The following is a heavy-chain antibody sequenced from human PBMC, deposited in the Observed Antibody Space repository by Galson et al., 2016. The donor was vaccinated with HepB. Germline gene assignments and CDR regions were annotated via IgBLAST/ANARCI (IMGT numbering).Heavy chain of an antibody. CDR3: ATYDTVTGQLDP. V-gene: IGHV3-53*01. CDR1: GFTVSSST. D-gene: IGHD6-19*01. Sequence: SLRLSCAASGFTVSSSTLSWVRQAPGKGLEWVSLILSNGGTYYTDSVKGRFSISRGTSKNTVYLQMNSLRAEDTAIYYCATYDTVTGQLDPWGQGTPVTVSS. CDR2: ILSNGGT. J-gene: IGHJ5*02.